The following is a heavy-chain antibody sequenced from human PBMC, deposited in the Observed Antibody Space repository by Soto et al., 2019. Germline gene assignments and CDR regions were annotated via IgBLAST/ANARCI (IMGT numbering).Heavy chain of an antibody. Sequence: KSSETLSLTCAVSGGSISSGGYSWSWIRQPPGKGLEWIGYIYHSGSTYYNPSLKSRVTISVDRSKNQFSLKLSSVTAADTAVYYCARGQVVAAQHRGQGTLVTSPQ. CDR2: IYHSGST. CDR3: ARGQVVAAQH. J-gene: IGHJ4*02. V-gene: IGHV4-30-2*01. D-gene: IGHD2-15*01. CDR1: GGSISSGGYS.